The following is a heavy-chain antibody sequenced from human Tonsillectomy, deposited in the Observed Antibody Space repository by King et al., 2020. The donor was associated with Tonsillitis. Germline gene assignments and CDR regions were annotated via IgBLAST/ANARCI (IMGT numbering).Heavy chain of an antibody. J-gene: IGHJ6*02. Sequence: QLQESGPGLVKPSETLSLTCTVSGGSISSNYWSWIRQPAGKGLEWIGRIYTSGSTNYNPSFKRRVTMSVETSKNQLSLKLSSVTAADTAVYYCARDVVSFWSGYQDGMDVWGQGTTVTVSS. CDR1: GGSISSNY. CDR2: IYTSGST. D-gene: IGHD3-3*01. V-gene: IGHV4-4*07. CDR3: ARDVVSFWSGYQDGMDV.